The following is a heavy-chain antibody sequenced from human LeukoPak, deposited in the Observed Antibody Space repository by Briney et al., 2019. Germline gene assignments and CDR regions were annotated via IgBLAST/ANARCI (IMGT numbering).Heavy chain of an antibody. CDR3: ARRAGAYSHPYDY. J-gene: IGHJ4*02. V-gene: IGHV3-30*02. CDR1: GFTFNSYG. D-gene: IGHD4/OR15-4a*01. CDR2: IRYDGSSK. Sequence: PGGSLRLSCAASGFTFNSYGIHWVRQAPGKGLEWVAFIRYDGSSKYYVDSVKGRFTISRDNSKNTLYPQMNSLRAEDTAVYYCARRAGAYSHPYDYWGQGTLVTVSS.